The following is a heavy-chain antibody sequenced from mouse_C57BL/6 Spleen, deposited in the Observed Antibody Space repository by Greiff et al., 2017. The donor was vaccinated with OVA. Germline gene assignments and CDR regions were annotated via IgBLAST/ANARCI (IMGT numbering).Heavy chain of an antibody. CDR2: ILPGSGRT. J-gene: IGHJ1*03. V-gene: IGHV1-9*01. Sequence: QVQLKQSGAELMKPGASVKLSCKASGYTFTGYWIEWVKQRPGHGLEWIGGILPGSGRTNSAEKFKGKATFTADTSSNTAYMQLSSQTSEASAIYYFARDATGPWYFDVWGTGTTVTVSS. D-gene: IGHD4-1*01. CDR3: ARDATGPWYFDV. CDR1: GYTFTGYW.